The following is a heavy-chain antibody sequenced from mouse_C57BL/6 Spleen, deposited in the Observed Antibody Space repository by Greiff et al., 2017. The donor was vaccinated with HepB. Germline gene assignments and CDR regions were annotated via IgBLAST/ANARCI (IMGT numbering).Heavy chain of an antibody. V-gene: IGHV3-6*01. CDR1: GYSITSGYY. CDR3: ARDREGLEDTDY. CDR2: ISYDGSN. Sequence: DVQLQESGPGLVKPSQSLSLTCSVTGYSITSGYYWNWIRQFPGNKLEWMGYISYDGSNNYNPSLKNRISNTRDTSKNQFFLKLNSVTTEDTATYYCARDREGLEDTDYWGQVTSVTVSS. J-gene: IGHJ4*01. D-gene: IGHD2-4*01.